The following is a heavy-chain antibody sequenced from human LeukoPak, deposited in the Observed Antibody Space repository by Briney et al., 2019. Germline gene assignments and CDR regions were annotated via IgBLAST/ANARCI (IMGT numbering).Heavy chain of an antibody. CDR2: LYSGGST. J-gene: IGHJ6*03. CDR3: ARYRGYCSGGSCSYSYYYYYMDV. V-gene: IGHV3-53*01. D-gene: IGHD2-15*01. CDR1: GFTVSSNY. Sequence: PGGSLRLSCVASGFTVSSNYMSWVRQAPGKGLEWVSVLYSGGSTYYADSVKGRFTISRDNAKNTLYLQMNSLRAEDTAVYYCARYRGYCSGGSCSYSYYYYYMDVWGKGTTVTISS.